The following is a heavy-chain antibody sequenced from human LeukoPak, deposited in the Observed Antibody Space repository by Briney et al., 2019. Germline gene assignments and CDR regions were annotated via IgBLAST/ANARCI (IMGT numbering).Heavy chain of an antibody. J-gene: IGHJ4*02. CDR1: GYTFTTYD. CDR2: MNPNTGDT. CDR3: ARDLGCSGGSCYGNY. Sequence: ASVKVSCKASGYTFTTYDINWVRQATGQGLEWMGWMNPNTGDTGYAQKFQGRVTLTRNTSISTAYMELSSLRSDDTAVYYCARDLGCSGGSCYGNYWGQGTLVTVSS. D-gene: IGHD2-15*01. V-gene: IGHV1-8*01.